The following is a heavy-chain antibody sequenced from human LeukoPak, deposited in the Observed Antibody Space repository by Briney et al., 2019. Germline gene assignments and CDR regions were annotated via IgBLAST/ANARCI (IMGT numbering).Heavy chain of an antibody. V-gene: IGHV4-61*02. Sequence: KASQTLSLTCTVSGGSISSGSYYWSWIRQPAGKGLEWIGRIYTSGSTNYNPSLKSRVTISVDTSKNQFSLKLSSVTAADTAVYYCARDPQGATHFDYWGQGTLVTVS. CDR2: IYTSGST. J-gene: IGHJ4*02. CDR1: GGSISSGSYY. D-gene: IGHD1-26*01. CDR3: ARDPQGATHFDY.